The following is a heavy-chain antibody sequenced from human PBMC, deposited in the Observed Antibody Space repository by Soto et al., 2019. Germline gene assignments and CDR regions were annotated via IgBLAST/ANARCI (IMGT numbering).Heavy chain of an antibody. CDR2: IYNSGST. CDR1: GGSISSSSYY. J-gene: IGHJ4*02. D-gene: IGHD3-10*01. CDR3: ARAPYGSGTKPYYFDY. Sequence: SETLSLTCTVSGGSISSSSYYWSWIRQPPGKGLEWIGFIYNSGSTNYNPSLKSRVTISMDTSRNQFSLILSSVTAADTAVYYCARAPYGSGTKPYYFDYWGQGTLVTVPQ. V-gene: IGHV4-61*01.